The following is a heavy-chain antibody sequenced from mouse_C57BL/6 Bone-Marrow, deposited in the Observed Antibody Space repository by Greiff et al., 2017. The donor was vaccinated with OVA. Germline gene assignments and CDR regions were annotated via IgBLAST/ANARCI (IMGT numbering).Heavy chain of an antibody. Sequence: EVKLVESGGGLVKPGGSLKLSCAASGFTFSSYTMSWVRQTPEKRLEWVATISGGGGNTYYPDSVKGRFTISRDNAKNTLYLQMSSLRSEDTALYYCARPPIITTVVATRYFDVWGTGTTVTVSS. CDR2: ISGGGGNT. J-gene: IGHJ1*03. D-gene: IGHD1-1*01. CDR1: GFTFSSYT. V-gene: IGHV5-9*01. CDR3: ARPPIITTVVATRYFDV.